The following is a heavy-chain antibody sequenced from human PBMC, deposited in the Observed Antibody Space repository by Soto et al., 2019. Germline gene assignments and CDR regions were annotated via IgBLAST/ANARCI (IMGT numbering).Heavy chain of an antibody. CDR1: GFTFSSYG. CDR3: AKDIAVAGAYYYYGMDV. J-gene: IGHJ6*02. D-gene: IGHD6-19*01. CDR2: ISYDGSNK. Sequence: GGSLRLSCAASGFTFSSYGMHWVRQAPGKGLEWVAVISYDGSNKYYADSVKGRFTISRDNSKNTLYLQMNSLRAEDTAVYYCAKDIAVAGAYYYYGMDVWGQGTTVTVSS. V-gene: IGHV3-30*18.